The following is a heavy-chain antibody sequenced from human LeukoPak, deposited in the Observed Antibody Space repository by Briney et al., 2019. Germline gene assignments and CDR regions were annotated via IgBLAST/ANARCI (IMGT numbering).Heavy chain of an antibody. J-gene: IGHJ4*02. CDR1: GFTFRNYW. Sequence: HPGGSLRLSCAASGFTFRNYWMSWVRQAPGTGLEWVANIKQDGSDRSYVTSVRGRFTISRDNAESSLYLQMNSLRVEDTAVYYCVRNLAVAGTCFDSWGQGTLVTVSS. CDR3: VRNLAVAGTCFDS. V-gene: IGHV3-7*03. D-gene: IGHD6-19*01. CDR2: IKQDGSDR.